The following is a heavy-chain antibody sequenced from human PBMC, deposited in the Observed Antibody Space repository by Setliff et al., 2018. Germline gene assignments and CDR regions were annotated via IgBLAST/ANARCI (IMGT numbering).Heavy chain of an antibody. CDR2: ISDTTNFI. CDR3: ARPGLPLRYYYGMDV. CDR1: GFTFGHYN. Sequence: PGGSLRLSCTASGFTFGHYNMNWVRQAPGKGLEWVSSISDTTNFIYYADSVKGRFTISRDNSKNTQYLQMNSLRPEDTAVYYCARPGLPLRYYYGMDVWCQGTTVTVSS. J-gene: IGHJ6*02. V-gene: IGHV3-21*04.